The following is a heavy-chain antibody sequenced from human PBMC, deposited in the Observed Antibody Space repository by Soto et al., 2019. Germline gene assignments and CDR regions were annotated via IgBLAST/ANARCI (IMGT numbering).Heavy chain of an antibody. D-gene: IGHD3-9*01. Sequence: PGGSLRLSCAASGFTFSSYAMSWVRQAPGKGLEWVSAISGSGGSTYYADSVKGRFTISRDNSKNTLYLQMNSLRAEDTAVYYFAKYRLSDILPAYSIWFDPWGQETLVHVSS. V-gene: IGHV3-23*01. CDR3: AKYRLSDILPAYSIWFDP. CDR1: GFTFSSYA. CDR2: ISGSGGST. J-gene: IGHJ5*02.